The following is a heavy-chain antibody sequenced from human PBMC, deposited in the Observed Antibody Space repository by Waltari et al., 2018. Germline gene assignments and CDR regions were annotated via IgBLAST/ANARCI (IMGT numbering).Heavy chain of an antibody. J-gene: IGHJ4*02. CDR2: IYYSGST. V-gene: IGHV4-39*01. D-gene: IGHD5-12*01. CDR1: GGSISSSSYY. CDR3: AQQWPNGY. Sequence: QLQLQESGPGLVKPSETLSLTCTVSGGSISSSSYYWGWIRQPPGKGLEGIGSIYYSGSTYYNPSLKCRVPISVDTSKNQFSLKLSSVTAADTAVYYCAQQWPNGYWGRGTLVTVSS.